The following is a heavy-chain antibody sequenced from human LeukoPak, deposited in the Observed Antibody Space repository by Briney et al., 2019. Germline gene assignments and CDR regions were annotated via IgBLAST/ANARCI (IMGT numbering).Heavy chain of an antibody. J-gene: IGHJ3*02. V-gene: IGHV1-69*13. CDR1: GGTFSSYA. CDR2: IIPIFGTA. Sequence: ASAKVSCKASGGTFSSYAISWVRQAPGQGLEWMGGIIPIFGTANYAQKFQGRVTITADESTSTAYMELSSLRSEDTAVYYCARQDDSSGYYYDAFDIWGQGTMVTASS. CDR3: ARQDDSSGYYYDAFDI. D-gene: IGHD3-22*01.